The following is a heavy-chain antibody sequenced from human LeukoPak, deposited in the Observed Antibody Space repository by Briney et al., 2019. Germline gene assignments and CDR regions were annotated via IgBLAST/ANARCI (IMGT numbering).Heavy chain of an antibody. D-gene: IGHD5-18*01. CDR1: GYTFIDYY. CDR3: ARGGYSLNWFDP. J-gene: IGHJ5*02. V-gene: IGHV1-2*02. Sequence: ASVKVSCKASGYTFIDYYMHWVRQAPGQGLEWVGWMNPNSGGTNYAQKYQGRVTMTRDTSISTAYMELSRLRSDDTAVYYCARGGYSLNWFDPWGQGTLVTVSS. CDR2: MNPNSGGT.